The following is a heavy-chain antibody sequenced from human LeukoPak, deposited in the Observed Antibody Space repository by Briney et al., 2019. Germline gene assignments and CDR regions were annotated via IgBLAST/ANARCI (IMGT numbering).Heavy chain of an antibody. V-gene: IGHV3-30*04. CDR2: ISYDGSNK. J-gene: IGHJ4*02. CDR1: GFPFCSYA. CDR3: ARDFDY. Sequence: GGALRLSSAASGFPFCSYALPWVRQAPGKGLEWGAVISYDGSNKYYADSVKGRFTISRDNSKNTLYLQMNSLRAEDTAVYYCARDFDYWGQGTLVTVSS.